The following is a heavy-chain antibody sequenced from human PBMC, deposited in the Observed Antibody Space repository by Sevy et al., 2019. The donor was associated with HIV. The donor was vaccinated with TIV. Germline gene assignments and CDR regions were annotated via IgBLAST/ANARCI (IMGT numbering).Heavy chain of an antibody. CDR2: IKQDESEK. J-gene: IGHJ4*02. D-gene: IGHD3-3*01. CDR1: GFTFSDYW. Sequence: GGSLRLSCAASGFTFSDYWMSWVRQSPGKGLEWVATIKQDESEKYYVDSVKGRFAISRDNVKNSVSLQMNGLRVGDTALYYCAREVGGFNWRPYYFDSWGQGTLVTVSS. CDR3: AREVGGFNWRPYYFDS. V-gene: IGHV3-7*01.